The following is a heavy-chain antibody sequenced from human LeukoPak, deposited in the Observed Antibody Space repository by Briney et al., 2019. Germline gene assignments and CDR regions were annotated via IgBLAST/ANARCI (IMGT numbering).Heavy chain of an antibody. CDR1: GGSISSHY. Sequence: SDTLSLTCTVSGGSISSHYWSWIRQPPGKGLEWIGYIYYSGSTNYNPSLKSRVTISVDTSKNQFSLKLSSVTAADTAVYYCARGGYSSSWYKVGPYYYYYYMDVWGKGTTVTVSS. D-gene: IGHD6-13*01. CDR3: ARGGYSSSWYKVGPYYYYYYMDV. J-gene: IGHJ6*03. CDR2: IYYSGST. V-gene: IGHV4-59*11.